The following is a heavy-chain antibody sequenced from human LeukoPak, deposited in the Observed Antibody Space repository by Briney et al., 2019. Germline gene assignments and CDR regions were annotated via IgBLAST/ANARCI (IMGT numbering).Heavy chain of an antibody. CDR1: GGSISIYY. Sequence: PSETLFLTCTVSGGSISIYYWSWIRQPAGKGLEWIGRIYTSGSTNYNPSLKSRVTISVDKSKNQFSLKLSSVTAADTAVYYCAREDTAMVTPFDYWGQGTLVTVSS. J-gene: IGHJ4*02. D-gene: IGHD5-18*01. V-gene: IGHV4-4*07. CDR3: AREDTAMVTPFDY. CDR2: IYTSGST.